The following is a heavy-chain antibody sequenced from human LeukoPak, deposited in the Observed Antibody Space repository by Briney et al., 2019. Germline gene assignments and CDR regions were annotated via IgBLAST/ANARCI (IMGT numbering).Heavy chain of an antibody. CDR1: GFTFSTYS. D-gene: IGHD5-24*01. CDR3: AGDERHAFDI. CDR2: ITSSSSAI. V-gene: IGHV3-48*02. J-gene: IGHJ3*02. Sequence: HSEGSLRLSCAASGFTFSTYSMNWVRQAPGKGLEWVSSITSSSSAINYADSVKGRFTISRDNARDSLYLRMNSLRDEDTAVYYCAGDERHAFDIRGQGTMATVSS.